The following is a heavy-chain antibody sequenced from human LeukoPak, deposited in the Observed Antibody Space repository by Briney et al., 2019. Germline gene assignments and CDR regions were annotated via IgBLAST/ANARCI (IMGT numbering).Heavy chain of an antibody. J-gene: IGHJ4*02. CDR1: GGSFSGYY. CDR2: INHSGST. CDR3: ARLLRFPY. V-gene: IGHV4-34*01. D-gene: IGHD4-17*01. Sequence: SETLSLTCAVYGGSFSGYYWSWIRQPPGKGLEWIGEINHSGSTNYNPSLKSRVTISVDTSKNQFSLKLSSVTAADTAVYYCARLLRFPYWGQGTLVTVSS.